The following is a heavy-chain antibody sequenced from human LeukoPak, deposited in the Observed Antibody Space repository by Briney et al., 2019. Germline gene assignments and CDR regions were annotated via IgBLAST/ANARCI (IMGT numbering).Heavy chain of an antibody. J-gene: IGHJ5*02. V-gene: IGHV4-38-2*02. CDR3: ARGLYDYGDYVFRYNWFDP. CDR2: IYHSGST. Sequence: SETLSLTCTVSGYSISSGYYWGWIRQPPGKGLEWIGSIYHSGSTYYNPSLKSRVTISVDTSKNQFSLKLSSVTAADTAVYYCARGLYDYGDYVFRYNWFDPWGQGTLVTVSS. D-gene: IGHD4-17*01. CDR1: GYSISSGYY.